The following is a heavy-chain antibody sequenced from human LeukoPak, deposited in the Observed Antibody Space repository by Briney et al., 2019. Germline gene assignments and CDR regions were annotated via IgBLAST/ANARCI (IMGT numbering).Heavy chain of an antibody. J-gene: IGHJ4*02. CDR3: ARGDSQFDS. Sequence: PGRSLRLSCAASGFTFDDYAMHWVRQAPGKGLEWVSGISWNSGSIGYADSVKGRFTISRDNAKNSLYLQMNSLRAEDTGVYYCARGDSQFDSWGQGSLVIVSS. CDR1: GFTFDDYA. V-gene: IGHV3-9*01. CDR2: ISWNSGSI. D-gene: IGHD5-12*01.